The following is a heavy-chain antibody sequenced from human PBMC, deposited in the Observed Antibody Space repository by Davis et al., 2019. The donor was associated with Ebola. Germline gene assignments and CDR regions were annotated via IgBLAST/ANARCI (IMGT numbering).Heavy chain of an antibody. J-gene: IGHJ4*02. CDR1: GFTFSDYF. CDR3: TRNIAVAAMIDY. Sequence: PGGSLRLSCAASGFTFSDYFMSWIRQAPGKGLEWVSYISTYGRDTYYADSVKGRFTISRDNAKNTLYLQMNSLRADDTAVYYCTRNIAVAAMIDYWGQGTLVTVSS. CDR2: ISTYGRDT. V-gene: IGHV3-11*01. D-gene: IGHD6-19*01.